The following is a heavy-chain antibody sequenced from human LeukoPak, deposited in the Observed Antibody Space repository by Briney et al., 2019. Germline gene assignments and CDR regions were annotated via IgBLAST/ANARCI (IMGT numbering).Heavy chain of an antibody. D-gene: IGHD5-24*01. J-gene: IGHJ4*02. CDR3: ARSRDGYKFPFE. V-gene: IGHV1-8*01. CDR1: GYTFTSYD. Sequence: ASVKVSCKASGYTFTSYDINWVRQAPGQGLEGMGWMNPNSGNTGYAQKFQGRVTMTRNTSISTAYMELSSLRSEDTAVYYCARSRDGYKFPFEWGQGTLVTVSS. CDR2: MNPNSGNT.